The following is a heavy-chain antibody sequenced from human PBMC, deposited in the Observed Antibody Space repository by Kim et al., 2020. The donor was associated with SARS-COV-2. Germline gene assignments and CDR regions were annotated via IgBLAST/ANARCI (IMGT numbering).Heavy chain of an antibody. J-gene: IGHJ6*02. V-gene: IGHV1-2*04. Sequence: ASVKVSCKASGYTFTGYYMHWVRQAPGQGLEWMGWINPNSGGTNYAQKFQGWVTMTRDTSISTAYMELSRLRSDDTAVYYCVRECSGGSCYPPNFFYYGMDVWGQGTTVTVSS. D-gene: IGHD2-15*01. CDR1: GYTFTGYY. CDR3: VRECSGGSCYPPNFFYYGMDV. CDR2: INPNSGGT.